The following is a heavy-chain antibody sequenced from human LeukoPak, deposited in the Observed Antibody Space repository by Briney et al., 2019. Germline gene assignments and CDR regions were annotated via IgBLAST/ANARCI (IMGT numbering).Heavy chain of an antibody. D-gene: IGHD4-23*01. CDR2: ISGSGDNT. V-gene: IGHV3-23*01. J-gene: IGHJ4*02. Sequence: GGSLRLSCAASGFTFNSYTMNWVRQAPGKGLEWVSAISGSGDNTYYADSVKGRFTISRDNVENSLYLQMNSLRDEDTAVYYCARVAAGYSVNYFDYWGQGTLVTVSS. CDR3: ARVAAGYSVNYFDY. CDR1: GFTFNSYT.